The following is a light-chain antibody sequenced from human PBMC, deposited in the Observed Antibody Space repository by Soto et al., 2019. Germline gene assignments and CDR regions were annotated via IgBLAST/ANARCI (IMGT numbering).Light chain of an antibody. V-gene: IGKV3-20*01. CDR1: QSVSSLY. Sequence: EIVWTQSPGTLSLSPGESVTLSCRASQSVSSLYLAWYQQKPGQAPRLLIYATSSRATGIPDRFIGSGSGTDLTLTIGSMEPEDFAVYYCQQYGNSPRYSFGQWTRLEIK. CDR2: ATS. CDR3: QQYGNSPRYS. J-gene: IGKJ2*03.